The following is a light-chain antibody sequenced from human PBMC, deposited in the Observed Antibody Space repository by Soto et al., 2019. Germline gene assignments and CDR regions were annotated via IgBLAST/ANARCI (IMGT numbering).Light chain of an antibody. CDR2: KAS. V-gene: IGKV1-5*03. J-gene: IGKJ1*01. CDR3: QHYNSYSEA. Sequence: DIQMTQSPSTLAASVGDRETITFLASQSVCRWLAWYQHRPEKAPKLLIYKASTVKSGVPSRFSGSGSGTEFTLTISSLQPDDFATYSCQHYNSYSEAFGQGTKV. CDR1: QSVCRW.